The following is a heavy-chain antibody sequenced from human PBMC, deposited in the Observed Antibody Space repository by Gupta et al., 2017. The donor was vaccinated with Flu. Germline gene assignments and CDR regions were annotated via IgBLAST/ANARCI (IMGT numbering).Heavy chain of an antibody. V-gene: IGHV4-61*02. CDR1: GGSISSGSYY. CDR3: ARGLDSSWHHGEKKTNWFDP. Sequence: QVQLQESGPGLVKPSQTLSLTCTVSGGSISSGSYYWSWIRQPAGKGLEWIGRIYTSGSTNYNPSLKSRVTISVDTSKNQFSLKLSSVTAADTAVYYCARGLDSSWHHGEKKTNWFDPWGQGTLVTVSS. D-gene: IGHD6-13*01. CDR2: IYTSGST. J-gene: IGHJ5*02.